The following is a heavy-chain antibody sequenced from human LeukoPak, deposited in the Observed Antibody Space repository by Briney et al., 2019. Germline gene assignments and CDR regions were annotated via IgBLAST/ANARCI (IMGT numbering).Heavy chain of an antibody. Sequence: SETLSLTCTVSGGSITTYYWNWIRQPPGKGLEWIGYAYYSGDANYNPSLKSRVAISVDTSKNQFSLKLSSVTAADTAVYYCARGVRAPRMDYWGQGTLVTVSS. V-gene: IGHV4-59*12. CDR3: ARGVRAPRMDY. J-gene: IGHJ4*02. CDR1: GGSITTYY. CDR2: AYYSGDA.